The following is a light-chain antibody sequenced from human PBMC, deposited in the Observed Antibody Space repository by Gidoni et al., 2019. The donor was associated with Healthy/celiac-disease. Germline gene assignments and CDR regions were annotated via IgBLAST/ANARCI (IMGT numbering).Light chain of an antibody. CDR3: QSADSSGTPVV. CDR1: ALPKQY. V-gene: IGLV3-25*02. CDR2: KDS. Sequence: YELTQPPAVSVSPGQTARITCSGDALPKQYAYWYQQKPGQAPVLVIYKDSERPSGIPERFSGSSSGTTVTLTISGVQAEDEADYYCQSADSSGTPVVFGGGTKLTVL. J-gene: IGLJ2*01.